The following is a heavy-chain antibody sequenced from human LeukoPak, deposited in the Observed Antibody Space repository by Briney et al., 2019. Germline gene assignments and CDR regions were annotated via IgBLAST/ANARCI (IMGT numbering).Heavy chain of an antibody. D-gene: IGHD5-12*01. Sequence: GGSLRLSCAASGFTFSSYWMSWVRQAPGKGLEWVANIKQDGSEKYYVDSVKGRFTISRDNVKNSLYLQMNSLRAEDTAVYYCARGGYPRQYYFDYWGQGTLVTVSS. J-gene: IGHJ4*02. CDR3: ARGGYPRQYYFDY. CDR2: IKQDGSEK. V-gene: IGHV3-7*01. CDR1: GFTFSSYW.